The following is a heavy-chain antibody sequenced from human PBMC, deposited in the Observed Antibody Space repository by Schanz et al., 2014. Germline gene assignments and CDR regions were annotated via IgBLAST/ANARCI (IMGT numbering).Heavy chain of an antibody. CDR3: VKIGYTHWSLDD. D-gene: IGHD6-13*01. J-gene: IGHJ4*02. CDR2: ISFDGGNT. Sequence: QVQLVESGGCVVQPGRSLRLSCAASGFTFSNFAMHWVRQAPGKGLEWVALISFDGGNTFYAGSVKGRFTISRDNSKNTFYLQMNSLRVEDTAVFYCVKIGYTHWSLDDWGQGILVTVSS. V-gene: IGHV3-30*04. CDR1: GFTFSNFA.